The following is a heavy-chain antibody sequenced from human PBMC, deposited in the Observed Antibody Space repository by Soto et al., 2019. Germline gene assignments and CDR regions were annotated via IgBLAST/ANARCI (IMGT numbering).Heavy chain of an antibody. V-gene: IGHV1-69*12. J-gene: IGHJ4*02. CDR1: GGTFSSYA. D-gene: IGHD3-22*01. Sequence: QVQLVQSGAEVKKPGSSVKVSCKASGGTFSSYAISWVRQAPGQGLEWMGGIIPIFGTANYAQKFQGRVTIAADACTSTGDMELSSLSSEDTAVYYCARIYYDSSGYLPFAYWGQGTLVTVSS. CDR3: ARIYYDSSGYLPFAY. CDR2: IIPIFGTA.